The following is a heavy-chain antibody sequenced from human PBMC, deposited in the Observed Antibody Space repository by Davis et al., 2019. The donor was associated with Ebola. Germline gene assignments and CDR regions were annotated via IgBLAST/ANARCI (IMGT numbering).Heavy chain of an antibody. Sequence: ASVKVSCKASGYTFSDYFMHWVRQAPGQGLEWMGWINPNRGGTHYAQKFQNGVRLSRDTSINTVYMELIGLTSDDTAVYYCARDGGDSYGYWYFNLWGRGTVVTVSS. CDR2: INPNRGGT. J-gene: IGHJ2*01. CDR3: ARDGGDSYGYWYFNL. CDR1: GYTFSDYF. D-gene: IGHD5-18*01. V-gene: IGHV1-2*02.